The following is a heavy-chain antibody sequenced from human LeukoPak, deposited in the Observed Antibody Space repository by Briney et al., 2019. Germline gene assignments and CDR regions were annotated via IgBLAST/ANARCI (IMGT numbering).Heavy chain of an antibody. J-gene: IGHJ6*02. V-gene: IGHV5-51*01. CDR3: ARSAQLLWVGDARRPFYYGMDV. CDR2: IYPGDSDT. CDR1: GYSFPSYW. Sequence: GESLKISCKASGYSFPSYWIGWVRQMPGKGLEWMGLIYPGDSDTRYSPSFQGQVTISADKSISTAYLQWSSLKASGTAMYFCARSAQLLWVGDARRPFYYGMDVWGQGTTVTVSS. D-gene: IGHD3-10*01.